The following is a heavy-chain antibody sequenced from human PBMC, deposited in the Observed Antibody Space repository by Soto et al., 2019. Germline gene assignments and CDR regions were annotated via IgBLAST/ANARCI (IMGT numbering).Heavy chain of an antibody. CDR1: GFTFSSYT. J-gene: IGHJ4*02. V-gene: IGHV3-23*01. CDR3: AKGWGDY. Sequence: EVQLLESGGGLVQPGGSLRLSSAASGFTFSSYTMSWVRQGPGKGLEGVSGISSSGGSTVYADSVKGRFTIHRDNFKNTLYLQMNSLRAEDTAVYYCAKGWGDYWGQGTPVTVSS. D-gene: IGHD7-27*01. CDR2: ISSSGGST.